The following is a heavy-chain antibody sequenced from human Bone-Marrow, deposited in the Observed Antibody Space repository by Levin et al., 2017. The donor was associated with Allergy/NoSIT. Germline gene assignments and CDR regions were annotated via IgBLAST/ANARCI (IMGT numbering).Heavy chain of an antibody. CDR1: GGSISNYY. D-gene: IGHD6-19*01. V-gene: IGHV4-59*01. Sequence: SETLSLSCTVSGGSISNYYWGWIRQPPGKGLEWVGYIDYTGSTTYTPSLKSRVAISVDTSKNQFSLRLTSVAAAATAVYYCAGGPCVAVAASFDFWGQGALVSVSS. CDR2: IDYTGST. CDR3: AGGPCVAVAASFDF. J-gene: IGHJ4*02.